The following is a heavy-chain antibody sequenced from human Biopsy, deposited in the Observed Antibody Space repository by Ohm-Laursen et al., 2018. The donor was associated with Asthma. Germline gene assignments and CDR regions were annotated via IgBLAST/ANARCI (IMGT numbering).Heavy chain of an antibody. CDR2: ISVYNGNT. Sequence: VASVKVSCKTSGYTFNSAGITWVRQAPGQGLEWMGWISVYNGNTKVAQKLQDRVTMITDTSTSTAYTELRSLRSDDTAVYFCARAVDYSHYYGIDVWGQGTTVTAS. CDR3: ARAVDYSHYYGIDV. J-gene: IGHJ6*02. CDR1: GYTFNSAG. D-gene: IGHD3-10*01. V-gene: IGHV1-18*01.